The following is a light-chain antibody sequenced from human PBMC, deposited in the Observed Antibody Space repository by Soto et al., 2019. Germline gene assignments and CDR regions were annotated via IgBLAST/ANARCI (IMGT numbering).Light chain of an antibody. V-gene: IGLV2-14*01. J-gene: IGLJ1*01. CDR1: SRDIGGYNF. CDR3: NSYRTVSTYV. Sequence: QSALTQPASVSGSPGQSITIACTGTSRDIGGYNFVSWYQQHPGKAPKLLIYDVGTRPPGVSNRFSGSKSGNTASLTISGLQAEDEAHYYCNSYRTVSTYVFGTGTKLTVL. CDR2: DVG.